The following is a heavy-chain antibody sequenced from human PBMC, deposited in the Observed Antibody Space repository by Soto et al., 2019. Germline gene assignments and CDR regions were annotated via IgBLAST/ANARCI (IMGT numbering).Heavy chain of an antibody. CDR2: IHYSGST. V-gene: IGHV4-30-4*01. D-gene: IGHD1-26*01. CDR1: GGSISSGDYY. CDR3: AKVPNSGSNY. J-gene: IGHJ4*02. Sequence: PSETLSLTCTVSGGSISSGDYYWSWIRQPPGKGLEWIGYIHYSGSTYHNPSLKSRVTISVDTSKNQFSLKLTSVTAADTAVYYCAKVPNSGSNYWGQGTLVTVSS.